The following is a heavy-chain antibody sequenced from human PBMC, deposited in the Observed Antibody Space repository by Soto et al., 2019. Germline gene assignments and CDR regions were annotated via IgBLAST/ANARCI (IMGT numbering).Heavy chain of an antibody. J-gene: IGHJ4*02. CDR1: GFTFTTYA. CDR2: ISGSGGST. CDR3: AKNWDTTFSSSSH. V-gene: IGHV3-23*01. D-gene: IGHD6-6*01. Sequence: EVQLLESGGGLVQPGGSLRLSCAASGFTFTTYAMTWVRRAPGTGLEWVSAISGSGGSTHYADSVKGRFTISRDSSKNTVFLQMNSLRAEDTAVYYCAKNWDTTFSSSSHWGQGTLVTVSS.